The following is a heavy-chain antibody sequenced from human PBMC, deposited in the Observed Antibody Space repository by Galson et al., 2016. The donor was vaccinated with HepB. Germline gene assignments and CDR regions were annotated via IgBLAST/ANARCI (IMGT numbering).Heavy chain of an antibody. CDR3: AGVAVVPGARMVFDP. D-gene: IGHD2-2*01. Sequence: SETLSLTCSVSGASINDSTWWNWVRQAPGRGLEWIGEIYHTGTSNNNPFLSSRFTLSIDTSRNQFSLNLTSATAADTAVYYCAGVAVVPGARMVFDPWGQGTLVTVSS. J-gene: IGHJ5*02. CDR1: GASINDSTW. V-gene: IGHV4-4*02. CDR2: IYHTGTS.